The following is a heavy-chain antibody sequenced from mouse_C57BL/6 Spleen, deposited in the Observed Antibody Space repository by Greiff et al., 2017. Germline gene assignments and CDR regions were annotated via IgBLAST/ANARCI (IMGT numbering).Heavy chain of an antibody. Sequence: EVQVVESGGGLVQPKGSLKLSCAASGFSFNTYAMNWVRQAPGKGLEWVARIRSKSNNYATYYADSVKDRFTISRDDSESMLYLQMNNLKTEDTAMYYCVSEPGAMDYWGQGTSVTVSS. V-gene: IGHV10-1*01. CDR3: VSEPGAMDY. J-gene: IGHJ4*01. CDR2: IRSKSNNYAT. CDR1: GFSFNTYA. D-gene: IGHD3-1*01.